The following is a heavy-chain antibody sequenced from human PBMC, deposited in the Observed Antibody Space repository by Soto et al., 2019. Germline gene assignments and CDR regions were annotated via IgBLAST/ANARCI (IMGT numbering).Heavy chain of an antibody. D-gene: IGHD3-22*01. V-gene: IGHV1-69*06. Sequence: GASVKVSCKASGGTFSSYAISWVRQAPGQGLEWMGGIIPIFGTANYAQKFQGRVTITADKSTSTAYMELISLRSEDTAVYYCAAFYDSSGYYSPYGMDVWGQGTTVTVSS. J-gene: IGHJ6*02. CDR3: AAFYDSSGYYSPYGMDV. CDR2: IIPIFGTA. CDR1: GGTFSSYA.